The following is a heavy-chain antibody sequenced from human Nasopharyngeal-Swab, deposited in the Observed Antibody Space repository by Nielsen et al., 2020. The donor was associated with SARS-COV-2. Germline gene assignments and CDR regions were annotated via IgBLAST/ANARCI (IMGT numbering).Heavy chain of an antibody. CDR3: ARDRYYYDP. J-gene: IGHJ5*02. CDR2: IINSGGST. CDR1: GFTFSTYA. V-gene: IGHV3-23*01. Sequence: GGSLRLSCEASGFTFSTYAMSWVRQAPGRRLEWVSGIINSGGSTEYADSVKGRFTISRDNSRNTLFLQMNSLRAEDTAVYYCARDRYYYDPWGQGTLVTVSS. D-gene: IGHD3-10*01.